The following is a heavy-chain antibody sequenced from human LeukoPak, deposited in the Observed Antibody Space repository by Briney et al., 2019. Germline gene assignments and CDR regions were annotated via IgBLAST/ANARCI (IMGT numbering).Heavy chain of an antibody. CDR1: GYTFTSYY. D-gene: IGHD2-8*01. V-gene: IGHV1-46*01. CDR3: ARDRAMGCTNGVCYTNYYYYYYMDV. J-gene: IGHJ6*03. CDR2: INPSGGST. Sequence: ASVKVSCKASGYTFTSYYMHWVRQAPGQGLEWMGIINPSGGSTSYAQKFQGRVTMTRDMSRSTVYMELSSLRSEDTAVYYCARDRAMGCTNGVCYTNYYYYYYMDVWGKGTTVTVSS.